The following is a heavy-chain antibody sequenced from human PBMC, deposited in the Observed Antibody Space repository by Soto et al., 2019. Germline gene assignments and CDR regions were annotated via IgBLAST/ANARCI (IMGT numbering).Heavy chain of an antibody. J-gene: IGHJ6*02. CDR1: GYTFTSYA. V-gene: IGHV1-3*01. Sequence: GASVKVSCKASGYTFTSYAMHWVRQAPGQRLEWMGWINAGNGNTKYSQKFQGGVTITRDTSASTAYMELSSLRSEDTAVYYCARGSSIAGLYYGMDVWGQGTTVTVSS. CDR3: ARGSSIAGLYYGMDV. D-gene: IGHD6-6*01. CDR2: INAGNGNT.